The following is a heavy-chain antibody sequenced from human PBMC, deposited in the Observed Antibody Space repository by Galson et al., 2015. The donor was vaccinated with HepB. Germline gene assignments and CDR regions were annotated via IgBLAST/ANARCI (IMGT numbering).Heavy chain of an antibody. V-gene: IGHV3-48*01. Sequence: SLRLSCAASGFTFSSYSMNWVRQAPGEGLEWVSYISSSSSTIYYADSVKGRFTISRDNAKNSLYLQMNSLRAEDTAVYYCARDRGYCSGGSCYSDYWGQGTLVTVSS. CDR1: GFTFSSYS. J-gene: IGHJ4*02. CDR3: ARDRGYCSGGSCYSDY. CDR2: ISSSSSTI. D-gene: IGHD2-15*01.